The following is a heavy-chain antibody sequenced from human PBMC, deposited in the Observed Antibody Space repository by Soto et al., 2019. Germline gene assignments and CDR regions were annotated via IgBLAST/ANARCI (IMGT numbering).Heavy chain of an antibody. J-gene: IGHJ4*02. V-gene: IGHV1-69*13. Sequence: SVKVSCKASGGTFSSYAISWVRQAPGQGLEWMGGIIPIFGTANYAQKFQGRVTITADESTSTAYMELSSLRSEDTAVYYCARDPGPVAGTESRTDYCGQGTLVTVSS. D-gene: IGHD6-19*01. CDR3: ARDPGPVAGTESRTDY. CDR2: IIPIFGTA. CDR1: GGTFSSYA.